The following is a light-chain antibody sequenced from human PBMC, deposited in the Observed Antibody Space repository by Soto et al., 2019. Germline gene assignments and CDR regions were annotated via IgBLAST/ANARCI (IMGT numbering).Light chain of an antibody. V-gene: IGKV3-15*01. Sequence: EKVMTQSPAPLSASPGELATPSCRASQSVSSNLAWYQQKPGQAPRLLIYGASTRATGSPARFSGIWSGTEFTLTISRLQSEDFAVYYCQQDNNWPLSCGQGTKLEIK. CDR2: GAS. CDR3: QQDNNWPLS. J-gene: IGKJ2*01. CDR1: QSVSSN.